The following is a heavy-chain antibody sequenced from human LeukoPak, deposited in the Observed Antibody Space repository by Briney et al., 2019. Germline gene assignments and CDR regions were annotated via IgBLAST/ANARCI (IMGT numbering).Heavy chain of an antibody. CDR3: ARTHYYDSSGYYYVPYYFDY. CDR1: GGSISSGGYS. CDR2: IYHSGST. D-gene: IGHD3-22*01. V-gene: IGHV4-30-2*01. Sequence: SETLSLTCAVSGGSISSGGYSWSWIRQPPGTGLEWIGYIYHSGSTYYNPSLKSRVTISVDRSKNQFSLKLSSVTAADTAVYYCARTHYYDSSGYYYVPYYFDYWGQGTLVTVS. J-gene: IGHJ4*02.